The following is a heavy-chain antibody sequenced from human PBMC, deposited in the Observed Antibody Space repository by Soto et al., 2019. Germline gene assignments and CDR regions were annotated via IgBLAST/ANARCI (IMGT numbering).Heavy chain of an antibody. CDR2: ISYGGSHK. CDR1: GFTFSEYG. CDR3: AKEMFPRTVLDSSTPWRDY. J-gene: IGHJ4*02. D-gene: IGHD4-17*01. Sequence: PGGSLRRSCTASGFTFSEYGIQWVRVAPGKGLAWVAVISYGGSHKYYAGSVTGRFTISRDDSKNTVYLQMNSLKTDDTAVYYCAKEMFPRTVLDSSTPWRDYWGRGPLVTVSS. V-gene: IGHV3-30*18.